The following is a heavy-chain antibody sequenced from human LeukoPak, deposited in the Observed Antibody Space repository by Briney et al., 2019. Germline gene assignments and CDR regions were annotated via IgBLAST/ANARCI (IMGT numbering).Heavy chain of an antibody. D-gene: IGHD6-19*01. CDR3: AKAAGYSSGWPTDAFDI. V-gene: IGHV3-23*01. CDR2: ISGSGGST. J-gene: IGHJ3*02. CDR1: GFSFYDYA. Sequence: PGGSLRLSCSASGFSFYDYAMSWVRQAPGKGLEWVSAISGSGGSTYYADSVKGRFTISRDNSKNTLYLQMNSLRAEDTAVYCCAKAAGYSSGWPTDAFDIWGQGTMVTVSS.